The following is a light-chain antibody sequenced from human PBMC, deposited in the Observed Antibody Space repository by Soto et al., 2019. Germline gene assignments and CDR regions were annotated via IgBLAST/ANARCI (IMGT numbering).Light chain of an antibody. Sequence: DIQMTQSPSTLSSSVGDRVTITCRASQSISNWLAGYQQKPGKAPKLLISKASTLNSAVPSRFSGSGSGTEFTLTISSLQTDEFSIYYCQQYDTFSTFGQGTKVDIK. CDR3: QQYDTFST. CDR1: QSISNW. CDR2: KAS. V-gene: IGKV1-5*03. J-gene: IGKJ1*01.